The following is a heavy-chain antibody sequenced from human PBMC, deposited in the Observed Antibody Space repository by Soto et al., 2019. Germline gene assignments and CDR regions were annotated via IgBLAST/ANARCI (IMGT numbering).Heavy chain of an antibody. CDR2: ISSDGDIT. D-gene: IGHD3-9*01. CDR1: GFTFSEYS. CDR3: VKVSTFYDILTGYYSTNFFDP. V-gene: IGHV3-64D*06. J-gene: IGHJ5*02. Sequence: GGSLRLSCSASGFTFSEYSMHWVRQAPGKGLQYVSTISSDGDITYYADSVKGRFTISRDNSKNTLYLQTNSLRPGDTAVYYCVKVSTFYDILTGYYSTNFFDPWGQGTLVTVSS.